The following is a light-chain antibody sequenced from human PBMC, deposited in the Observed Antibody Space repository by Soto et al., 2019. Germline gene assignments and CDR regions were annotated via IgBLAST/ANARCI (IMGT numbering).Light chain of an antibody. Sequence: QSVLTQPLSVSASPGQRVTISCSGGSSNIGSNTVAWYQHLPGTAPPRLIFTAGQRPSGVPGRFSGSKSGTSASLAISGLQSEDEGDCYWSAWDNSLNGYVFGPGTKVTVL. CDR2: TAG. V-gene: IGLV1-44*01. J-gene: IGLJ1*01. CDR3: SAWDNSLNGYV. CDR1: SSNIGSNT.